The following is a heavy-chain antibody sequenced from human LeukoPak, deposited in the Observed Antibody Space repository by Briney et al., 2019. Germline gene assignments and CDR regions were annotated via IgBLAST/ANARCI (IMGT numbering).Heavy chain of an antibody. D-gene: IGHD6-6*01. CDR3: ARQTSQWYSSSLVRFDP. Sequence: ASVKVSCKASGYTFTSYGISWVRQAPGQGLEWMGGIIPIFGTANYAQKFQGRVTITADESTSTAYMELSSLRSEDTAVYYCARQTSQWYSSSLVRFDPWGQGTLVTVSS. V-gene: IGHV1-69*13. CDR2: IIPIFGTA. CDR1: GYTFTSYG. J-gene: IGHJ5*02.